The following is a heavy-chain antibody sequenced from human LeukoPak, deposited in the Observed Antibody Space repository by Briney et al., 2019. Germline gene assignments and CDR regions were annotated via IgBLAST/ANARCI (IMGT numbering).Heavy chain of an antibody. D-gene: IGHD6-13*01. CDR3: ARDGIAARFDP. CDR1: GGTLSSYA. V-gene: IGHV1-69*06. Sequence: GASVKVSCKASGGTLSSYAISWVRQAPGQGLEWMGGIIPIFGTANYAQKFQGRVTITADKSTSTAYMELSSLRSEDTAVYYCARDGIAARFDPWGQGTLVTVSS. J-gene: IGHJ5*02. CDR2: IIPIFGTA.